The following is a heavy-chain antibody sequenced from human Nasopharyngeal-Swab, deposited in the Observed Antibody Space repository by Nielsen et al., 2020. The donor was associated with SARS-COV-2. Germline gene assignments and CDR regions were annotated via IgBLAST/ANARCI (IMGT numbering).Heavy chain of an antibody. V-gene: IGHV3-7*01. D-gene: IGHD1-26*01. Sequence: WIRQPPGKGLEWVANIKQDGSEKYYVDSVKGRFTISRDNAKNSLYLQMTSLRAEDTAVYYCARDADSGSYAPVGMDVWGQGTMVTVSS. J-gene: IGHJ6*02. CDR2: IKQDGSEK. CDR3: ARDADSGSYAPVGMDV.